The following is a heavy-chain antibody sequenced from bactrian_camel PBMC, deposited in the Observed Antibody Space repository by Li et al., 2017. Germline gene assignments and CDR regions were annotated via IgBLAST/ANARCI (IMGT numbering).Heavy chain of an antibody. CDR2: INTGGSMT. Sequence: HVQLVESGGGSVQSGGSLRLSCNLPSNIYSRSMTIGWFRQAPGKEREGVAVINTGGSMTYYADSVKGRFTISQDNAKNTVYLQMNNLKPEDTAMYYCATIRFHDCASGNVDEYDYWGQGTQVTVS. CDR3: ATIRFHDCASGNVDEYDY. V-gene: IGHV3S54*01. D-gene: IGHD3*01. CDR1: SNIYSRSMT. J-gene: IGHJ4*01.